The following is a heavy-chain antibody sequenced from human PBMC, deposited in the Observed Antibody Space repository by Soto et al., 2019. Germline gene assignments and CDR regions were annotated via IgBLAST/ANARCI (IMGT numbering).Heavy chain of an antibody. J-gene: IGHJ4*02. V-gene: IGHV3-30-3*01. CDR2: ISYDGSNE. CDR1: GFIFSKFP. D-gene: IGHD6-19*01. Sequence: QVQLVESGGGVVQPGRSLRLSCAASGFIFSKFPIHWVRQAPGKGLEWVTAISYDGSNEYYADSVMGRFTISRDNSKNTLYLQMNSLRPEDSGLYFCARGGLGSGWYHFDSWGQGTLVTVSS. CDR3: ARGGLGSGWYHFDS.